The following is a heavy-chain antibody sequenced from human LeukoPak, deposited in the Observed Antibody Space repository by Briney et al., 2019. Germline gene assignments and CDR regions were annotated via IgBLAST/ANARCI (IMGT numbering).Heavy chain of an antibody. V-gene: IGHV3-7*01. CDR1: GFTFNNYW. CDR2: VKQDGSDK. Sequence: GSLRLSCVASGFTFNNYWMTWVRQAPGKGLEWVANVKQDGSDKYYVDSVKGRFTISRDNAKNSLYLQLNSLRAEDTAVYYCARVGTYDTPDSHYRYMDVWGKGTTVTVSS. J-gene: IGHJ6*03. D-gene: IGHD3-16*01. CDR3: ARVGTYDTPDSHYRYMDV.